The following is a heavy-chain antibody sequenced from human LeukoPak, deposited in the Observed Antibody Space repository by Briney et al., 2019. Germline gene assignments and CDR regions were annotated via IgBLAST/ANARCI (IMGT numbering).Heavy chain of an antibody. V-gene: IGHV5-51*01. Sequence: GESLKISCKGSGYSFTSHWIGWVRQMPGKGLEWMGIIYPGDSDTKYSPSFQGQVTISADKSIITAYLQWSSLKASDTAMYYCVRHGSSGSWLLDAFDIWGQGTVVTVSS. D-gene: IGHD6-25*01. CDR1: GYSFTSHW. CDR3: VRHGSSGSWLLDAFDI. J-gene: IGHJ3*02. CDR2: IYPGDSDT.